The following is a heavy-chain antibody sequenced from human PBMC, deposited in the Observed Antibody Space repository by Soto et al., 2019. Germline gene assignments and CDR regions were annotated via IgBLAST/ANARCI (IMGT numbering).Heavy chain of an antibody. D-gene: IGHD3-10*01. CDR3: ARGGSGSYPLPMDV. J-gene: IGHJ6*02. CDR2: IWYDGSNK. Sequence: QVQLVESGGGVVQPGRSLRLSCAASGFTFSSYGMHWVRQAPGKGLEWVAVIWYDGSNKYYADSVKGRFTISRDNSKNTLDLQMNSLRAEDTAVYYCARGGSGSYPLPMDVWGQGTTVTVSS. V-gene: IGHV3-33*01. CDR1: GFTFSSYG.